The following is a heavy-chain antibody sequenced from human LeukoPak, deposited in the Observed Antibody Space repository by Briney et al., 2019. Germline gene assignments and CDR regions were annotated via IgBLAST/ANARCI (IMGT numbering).Heavy chain of an antibody. CDR1: GGSFSGYY. CDR2: IYYSGST. CDR3: ARGTIAVAGTELDY. J-gene: IGHJ4*02. D-gene: IGHD6-19*01. Sequence: SETLSLTCAVYGGSFSGYYWSWIRQPPGKGLEWIGYIYYSGSTNYNPSLKSRVTISVDTSKNQFSLKLSSVTAADTAVYYCARGTIAVAGTELDYWGQGTLVTVSS. V-gene: IGHV4-59*01.